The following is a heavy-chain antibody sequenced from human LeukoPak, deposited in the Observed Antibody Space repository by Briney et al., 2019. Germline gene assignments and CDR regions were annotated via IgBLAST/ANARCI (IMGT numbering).Heavy chain of an antibody. CDR2: INHSGST. D-gene: IGHD6-19*01. CDR1: GGSFSGYY. J-gene: IGHJ5*02. CDR3: ARAESSGWYVWFDP. V-gene: IGHV4-34*01. Sequence: SETLSLTCAVYGGSFSGYYWSWIRQPPGKGLEWIGEINHSGSTNYNPSLKSRVTISVDTSKNQFSLKLSSVTAADTAVYYCARAESSGWYVWFDPWGQGTLVTVSS.